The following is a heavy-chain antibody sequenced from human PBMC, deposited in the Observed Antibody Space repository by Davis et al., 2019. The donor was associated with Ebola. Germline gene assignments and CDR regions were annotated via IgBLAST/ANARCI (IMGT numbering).Heavy chain of an antibody. V-gene: IGHV3-53*05. J-gene: IGHJ4*02. Sequence: PGGSLRLSCAASGFTVNNHYMSWVRQAPGKGLEWVSLISSGGETFYGDSMKGRFTVSRDNAKNSLYLQMNSLRAEDMALYYCASEDSSGWYGGFDYWGQGTLVTVSS. D-gene: IGHD6-19*01. CDR1: GFTVNNHY. CDR2: ISSGGET. CDR3: ASEDSSGWYGGFDY.